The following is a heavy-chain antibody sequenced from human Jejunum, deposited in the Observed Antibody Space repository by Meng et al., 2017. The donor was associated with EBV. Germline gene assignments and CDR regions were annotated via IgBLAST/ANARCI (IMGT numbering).Heavy chain of an antibody. V-gene: IGHV4-4*02. CDR1: TDFISSYEW. D-gene: IGHD1-14*01. CDR2: INQVGST. Sequence: ESGPGLVKPSGTLSLTCAVSTDFISSYEWWSWVRQPPGKGLEWLGEINQVGSTYYNPSLKSRVTISIDTSKRQFSLRLNSMTAADTAVYYCARASSERLLDYWGQGTLVTVSS. CDR3: ARASSERLLDY. J-gene: IGHJ4*02.